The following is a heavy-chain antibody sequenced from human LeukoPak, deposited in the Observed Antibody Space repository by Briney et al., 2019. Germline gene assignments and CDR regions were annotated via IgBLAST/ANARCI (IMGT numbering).Heavy chain of an antibody. Sequence: SETLSLTCTVSGGSISSYYWSWVRQPPGKGLEWIGYIYYSGSTNYNPSLKSRVTISVDTSKNQFSLKLSSVTAADTAVYYCARVGGPFDYWGQGTLVTVSS. CDR1: GGSISSYY. CDR2: IYYSGST. D-gene: IGHD3-16*01. CDR3: ARVGGPFDY. J-gene: IGHJ4*02. V-gene: IGHV4-59*01.